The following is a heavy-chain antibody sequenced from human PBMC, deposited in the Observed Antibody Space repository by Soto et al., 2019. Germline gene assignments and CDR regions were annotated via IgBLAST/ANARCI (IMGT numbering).Heavy chain of an antibody. V-gene: IGHV4-34*01. Sequence: SETLSLTCAVYGGSFSGYYWSWIRQPPGKGLEWIGEIYYSGSTNYNPSLKSRVTISVDTSRSQFSLKLTSVAAADTAIYFCARLQAAVPHYWGQGILVTVSS. CDR1: GGSFSGYY. D-gene: IGHD6-13*01. CDR2: IYYSGST. J-gene: IGHJ4*02. CDR3: ARLQAAVPHY.